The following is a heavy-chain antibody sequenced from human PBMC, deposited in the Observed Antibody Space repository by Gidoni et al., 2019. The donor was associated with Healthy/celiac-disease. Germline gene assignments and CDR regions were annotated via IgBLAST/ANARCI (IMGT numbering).Heavy chain of an antibody. CDR1: GFTFTSSA. Sequence: QMQLVQSGPEVKKPGTSVKVSCKASGFTFTSSAMQWVRQARGQRLEWIGWIVVGSGNTNYAQKFQERVTITRDMSTSTAYMELSSLRSEDTAVYYCAAGFRYFDWLPLPDYWGQGTLVTVSS. J-gene: IGHJ4*02. V-gene: IGHV1-58*02. D-gene: IGHD3-9*01. CDR2: IVVGSGNT. CDR3: AAGFRYFDWLPLPDY.